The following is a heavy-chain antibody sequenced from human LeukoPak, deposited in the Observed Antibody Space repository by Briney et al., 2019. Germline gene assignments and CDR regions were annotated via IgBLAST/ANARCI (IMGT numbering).Heavy chain of an antibody. J-gene: IGHJ4*02. CDR1: GGSVSTYY. D-gene: IGHD3-16*01. V-gene: IGHV4-4*08. CDR2: IYSSGSA. Sequence: SDTLSLTCTVSGGSVSTYYWNWIRQPPGKGLESIGYIYSSGSANQNPSLKSRVTISLDASKNQFSLKLNSVTAADTAVYYCARDHDYVWGRDPSYYFDYWGQGTLVTVSS. CDR3: ARDHDYVWGRDPSYYFDY.